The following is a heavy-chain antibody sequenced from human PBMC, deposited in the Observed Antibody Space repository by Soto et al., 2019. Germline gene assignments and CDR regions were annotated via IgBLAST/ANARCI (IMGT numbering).Heavy chain of an antibody. D-gene: IGHD3-22*01. Sequence: EVQLLESGGGLVQPGGSLRLSCAASGFTFSNYAMSWVRQAPGKGLEWVSGISGGGDRTFYADSVRGRFTISRDNSKNTLYLQMNSLRPDDAAVYYCAMTGRGVRLYYGVDYWGHGTLVTVSS. CDR3: AMTGRGVRLYYGVDY. CDR1: GFTFSNYA. CDR2: ISGGGDRT. J-gene: IGHJ4*01. V-gene: IGHV3-23*01.